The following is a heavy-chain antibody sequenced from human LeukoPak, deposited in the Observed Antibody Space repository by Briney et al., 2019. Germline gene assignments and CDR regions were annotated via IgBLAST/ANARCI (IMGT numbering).Heavy chain of an antibody. D-gene: IGHD3-22*01. CDR2: IYSGGST. Sequence: GGSLRLSCAASGFIFSNYAMSWVRQAPGKGLEWVSVIYSGGSTYYADSVKGRFTISRDNSKNTLYLQMNSLRAEDTAVYYCAYWYYDSSGYPANAFDIWGQGTMVTVSS. V-gene: IGHV3-66*01. CDR1: GFIFSNYA. J-gene: IGHJ3*02. CDR3: AYWYYDSSGYPANAFDI.